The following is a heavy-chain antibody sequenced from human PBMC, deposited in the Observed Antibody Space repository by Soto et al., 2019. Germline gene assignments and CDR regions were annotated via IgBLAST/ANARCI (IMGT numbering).Heavy chain of an antibody. CDR2: IYYSGST. V-gene: IGHV4-59*01. CDR1: GGSISSYY. Sequence: SETLSLTCTVSGGSISSYYWSWIRQPPGKGLEWIGYIYYSGSTNYNPSLKGRVTISVDTSKNQFSLKLSSVTAADTAVYYCARDLRFSGVGRGMDVWGQGTTVTVSS. CDR3: ARDLRFSGVGRGMDV. D-gene: IGHD1-26*01. J-gene: IGHJ6*02.